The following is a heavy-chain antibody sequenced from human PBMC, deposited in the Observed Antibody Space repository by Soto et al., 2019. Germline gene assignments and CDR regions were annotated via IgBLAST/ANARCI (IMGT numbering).Heavy chain of an antibody. CDR2: IIPIFGTA. D-gene: IGHD2-2*01. CDR3: ARSGIVVVPAATGWWFDP. J-gene: IGHJ5*02. Sequence: QVQLVQSGAEVKKPGSSVKVSCKASGGTFSSYAISWVRQAPGQGLEWMGGIIPIFGTANYAQKFQGRVTITADESTSTAYMGLSSLRSEDTAVYYCARSGIVVVPAATGWWFDPWGQGTLVTVSS. V-gene: IGHV1-69*01. CDR1: GGTFSSYA.